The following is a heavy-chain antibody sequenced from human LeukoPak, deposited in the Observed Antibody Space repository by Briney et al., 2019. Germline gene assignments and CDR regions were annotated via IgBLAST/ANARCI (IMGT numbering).Heavy chain of an antibody. Sequence: SVKVSCKASGGTFSSYAISWVRQAPGQGLEWMGGIIPIFGTADYAQKFQGRVTITADKSTSTAYMELSSLRSEDTAVYYCARVPVLRYCSSTSCFNPGGGAFGIWGQGTMVTVSS. V-gene: IGHV1-69*06. CDR2: IIPIFGTA. CDR3: ARVPVLRYCSSTSCFNPGGGAFGI. D-gene: IGHD2-2*01. J-gene: IGHJ3*02. CDR1: GGTFSSYA.